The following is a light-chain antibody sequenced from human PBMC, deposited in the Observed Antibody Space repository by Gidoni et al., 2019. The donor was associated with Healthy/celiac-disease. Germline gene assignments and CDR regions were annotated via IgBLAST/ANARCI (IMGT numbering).Light chain of an antibody. CDR1: QDISNY. Sequence: DIQMTQSPSSLSASVGDRVTITCQASQDISNYLNWYQQKPGKAPKLLIYDASNLEKGVPSRFSGSGSGTDFTFTISSLQPEDIATYYCQQYDNLPLTFXGXTKVXIK. CDR2: DAS. V-gene: IGKV1-33*01. CDR3: QQYDNLPLT. J-gene: IGKJ4*01.